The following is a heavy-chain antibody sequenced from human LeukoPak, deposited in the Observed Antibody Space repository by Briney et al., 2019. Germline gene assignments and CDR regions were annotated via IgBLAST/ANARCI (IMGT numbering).Heavy chain of an antibody. J-gene: IGHJ4*02. CDR3: ARLKYCTNGVCYAGFDY. D-gene: IGHD2-8*01. CDR2: IDAGNGNT. CDR1: GYTFTSYA. Sequence: GASVKVSCKASGYTFTSYAMHWVRQAPGQRLEWMGWIDAGNGNTKYSQKFQGRVTITRDTSADTAHMELSSLRSEDTAVYYCARLKYCTNGVCYAGFDYWGQGTLVTVSS. V-gene: IGHV1-3*01.